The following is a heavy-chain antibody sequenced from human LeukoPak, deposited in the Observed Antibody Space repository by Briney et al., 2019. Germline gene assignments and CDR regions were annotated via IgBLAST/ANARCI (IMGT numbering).Heavy chain of an antibody. D-gene: IGHD3-9*01. V-gene: IGHV5-51*01. J-gene: IGHJ5*02. Sequence: GESLKISCKGSGYSFSNYWIGWVRQMPGKGLEWMGIIYPGDSDTRYSPSFQGQVTISADKSISTAYVQRSSLKASDTAMYYCARLYDILTSNSFDPWGQGTLVTVSS. CDR3: ARLYDILTSNSFDP. CDR1: GYSFSNYW. CDR2: IYPGDSDT.